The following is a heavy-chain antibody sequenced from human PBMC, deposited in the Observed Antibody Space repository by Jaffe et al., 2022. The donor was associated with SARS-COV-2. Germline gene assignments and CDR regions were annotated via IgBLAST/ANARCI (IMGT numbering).Heavy chain of an antibody. V-gene: IGHV3-23*01. J-gene: IGHJ4*02. CDR2: IGAGGDVS. CDR1: GFSFSRHA. D-gene: IGHD5-18*01. Sequence: EVQILESGGGLVQPGGSLRLSCTASGFSFSRHALTWVRQAPGRGLEWVAAIGAGGDVSSHADSVRGRFSVSRDDSKNTLFLQMDSLRSDDTALYYCPFHGYTSGSDFGYWGQGILVTVSS. CDR3: PFHGYTSGSDFGY.